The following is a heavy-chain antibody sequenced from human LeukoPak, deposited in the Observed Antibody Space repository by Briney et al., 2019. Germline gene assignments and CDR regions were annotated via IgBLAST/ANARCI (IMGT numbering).Heavy chain of an antibody. CDR2: INPNSGGT. D-gene: IGHD6-19*01. CDR3: ARERGTLAVAGDAVDI. V-gene: IGHV1-2*02. J-gene: IGHJ3*02. Sequence: ASVKVSCKASGYTFTGYYMHWVRQAPGEGLEWMGWINPNSGGTKYAQKFQGRVTMTRDTSISTAYMEVRRLTSDDTAVYYCARERGTLAVAGDAVDIWGQGTMVTVSS. CDR1: GYTFTGYY.